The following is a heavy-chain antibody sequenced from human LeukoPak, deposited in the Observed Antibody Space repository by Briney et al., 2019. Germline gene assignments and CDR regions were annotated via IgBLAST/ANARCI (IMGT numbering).Heavy chain of an antibody. D-gene: IGHD6-19*01. V-gene: IGHV1-2*02. CDR1: GYTFTGYY. Sequence: ASVKVSCKASGYTFTGYYMHWVRQAPGQGLEWMGWINPNSGGTNYAQKFQGRVTMTRDTSISTAYMELSRLRSDDTAVYYCARSAVAGYYFDYWGQGTLVTVSS. CDR3: ARSAVAGYYFDY. J-gene: IGHJ4*02. CDR2: INPNSGGT.